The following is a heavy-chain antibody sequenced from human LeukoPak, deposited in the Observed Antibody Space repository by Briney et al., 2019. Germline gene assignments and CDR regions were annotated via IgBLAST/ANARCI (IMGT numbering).Heavy chain of an antibody. V-gene: IGHV3-66*01. CDR1: GFTLSSNY. CDR2: IYSGGGT. J-gene: IGHJ4*02. Sequence: GGSLRLSCAASGFTLSSNYMSWVRQAPGKGLEWVSVIYSGGGTYYADSVKGRFTISRDNSKNTVYLQMNSLRAEDTAVYYCATETDDYWGQGTLVTVSS. CDR3: ATETDDY. D-gene: IGHD2-21*02.